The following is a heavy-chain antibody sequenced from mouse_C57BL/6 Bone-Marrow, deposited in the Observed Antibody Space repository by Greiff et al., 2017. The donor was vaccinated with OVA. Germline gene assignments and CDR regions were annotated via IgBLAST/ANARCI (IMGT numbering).Heavy chain of an antibody. CDR3: ARSVWYFDG. CDR1: GYAFSSSW. CDR2: IYPGDGDT. J-gene: IGHJ1*03. Sequence: ESGPELVKPGASVKISCKASGYAFSSSWMNWVKQRPGKGLEWIGRIYPGDGDTNYNGTFKGKATLTADKSSSTAYMQLSSLTSEDSAVYFCARSVWYFDGWGTGTTVTVSS. V-gene: IGHV1-82*01.